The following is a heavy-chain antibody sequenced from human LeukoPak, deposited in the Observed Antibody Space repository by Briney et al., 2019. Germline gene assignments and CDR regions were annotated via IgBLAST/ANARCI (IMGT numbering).Heavy chain of an antibody. D-gene: IGHD3-3*01. J-gene: IGHJ6*02. CDR2: INHSGST. Sequence: SETLSLTCAVYGGSFSGYYWSWIRQPPGEGLEWIGEINHSGSTNYNPSLKSRVTISVDTSKNQFSLKLSSVTAADTAVYYCARVRVRLLEWIYKRQYYYGMDVWGQGTTVTVSS. V-gene: IGHV4-34*01. CDR3: ARVRVRLLEWIYKRQYYYGMDV. CDR1: GGSFSGYY.